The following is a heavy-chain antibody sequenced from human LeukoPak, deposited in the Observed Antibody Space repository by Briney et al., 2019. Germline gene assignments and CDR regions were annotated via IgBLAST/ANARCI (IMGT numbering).Heavy chain of an antibody. CDR2: IYTSGST. Sequence: PSETLSLTCTVSGDSISNYYWSWIRQPAGKGLEWIGRIYTSGSTNYNPSLKSRVTMSVDTSKNQFSLKLSSVTAADTAVYYCARFQPDGVFDPWGQGTLVTVSS. V-gene: IGHV4-4*07. D-gene: IGHD2-2*01. J-gene: IGHJ5*02. CDR1: GDSISNYY. CDR3: ARFQPDGVFDP.